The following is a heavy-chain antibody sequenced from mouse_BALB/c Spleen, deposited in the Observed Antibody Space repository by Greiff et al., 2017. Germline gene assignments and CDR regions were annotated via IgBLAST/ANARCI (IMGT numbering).Heavy chain of an antibody. CDR3: ARDRYYGSPYFDY. CDR2: INSNGGST. V-gene: IGHV5-6-3*01. Sequence: EVKLVESGGGLVQPGGSLKLSCAASGFTFSSYGMSWVRQTPDKRLELVATINSNGGSTYYPDSVKGRFTISRDNAKNTLYLQMSSLKSEDTAMYYCARDRYYGSPYFDYWGQGTTLTVSS. D-gene: IGHD1-1*01. CDR1: GFTFSSYG. J-gene: IGHJ2*01.